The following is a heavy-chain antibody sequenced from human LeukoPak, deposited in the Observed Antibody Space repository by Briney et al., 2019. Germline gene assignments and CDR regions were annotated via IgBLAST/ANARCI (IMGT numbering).Heavy chain of an antibody. J-gene: IGHJ4*02. CDR3: ANWGAGTNGLY. D-gene: IGHD1-1*01. V-gene: IGHV3-23*01. CDR1: GLTFSDHA. CDR2: ISESSSNT. Sequence: PGGSLRLSCAASGLTFSDHAMGWVPHAPGEGVEWVSSISESSSNTYYEDSVKRRYSISRDNSKNTVFLQINRLRAEDTAIYYCANWGAGTNGLYWGKGTLVTVSS.